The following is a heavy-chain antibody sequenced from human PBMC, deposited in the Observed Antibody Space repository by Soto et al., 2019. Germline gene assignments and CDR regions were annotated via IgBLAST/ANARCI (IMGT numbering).Heavy chain of an antibody. V-gene: IGHV1-69*02. CDR2: IIPILGIA. J-gene: IGHJ6*02. CDR1: GGTFSSYT. Sequence: ASVKVSCKASGGTFSSYTISWVRQAPGQGLEWMGRIIPILGIANYAQKFQGRVTITADKSTSTAYMELSSLRSEDTAVYYCARGRGVVVVAATYYYYGMDVWGQGTTVTVSS. D-gene: IGHD2-15*01. CDR3: ARGRGVVVVAATYYYYGMDV.